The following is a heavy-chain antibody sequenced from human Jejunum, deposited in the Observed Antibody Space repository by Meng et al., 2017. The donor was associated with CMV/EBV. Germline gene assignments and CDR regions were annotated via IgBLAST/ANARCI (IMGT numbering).Heavy chain of an antibody. Sequence: SGFTFSRHWMHWVRQGTGKGLVWVARVNSGRSDLSYADSVKGRFIISRDNAKNTLYLQMNSLRAEDMAVYYCVRAGSGNAYGLFDSWGQGTLVTVSS. D-gene: IGHD1-26*01. CDR1: GFTFSRHW. CDR2: VNSGRSDL. J-gene: IGHJ4*02. V-gene: IGHV3-74*01. CDR3: VRAGSGNAYGLFDS.